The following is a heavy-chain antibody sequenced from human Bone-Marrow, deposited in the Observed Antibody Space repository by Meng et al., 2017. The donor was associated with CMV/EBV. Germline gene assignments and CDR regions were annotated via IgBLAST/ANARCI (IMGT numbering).Heavy chain of an antibody. V-gene: IGHV3-15*01. CDR2: IKSKTDGGTT. CDR3: ARVYCSRGSCSFDY. Sequence: GESLKISCAASGFTFSNAWMSWVRQAPGKGLEWVGRIKSKTDGGTTDYAAPVKGRFTISRDNAKNALHPQMNSLRDEDTAVYYCARVYCSRGSCSFDYWGQGTLVTVSS. D-gene: IGHD2-15*01. J-gene: IGHJ4*02. CDR1: GFTFSNAW.